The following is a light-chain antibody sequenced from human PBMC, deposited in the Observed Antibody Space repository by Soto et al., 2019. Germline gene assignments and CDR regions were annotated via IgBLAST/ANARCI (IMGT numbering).Light chain of an antibody. CDR1: QSVSSS. J-gene: IGKJ1*01. Sequence: EIVLTQSPATLSLSPGERATLSCRASQSVSSSLAWYQQKPGQAPRILVFDASNRAAGIPARFSGSGFGTDFTLTINSLEPEDFAIYYCQQRTNNAWTFGQGTKV. V-gene: IGKV3-11*01. CDR3: QQRTNNAWT. CDR2: DAS.